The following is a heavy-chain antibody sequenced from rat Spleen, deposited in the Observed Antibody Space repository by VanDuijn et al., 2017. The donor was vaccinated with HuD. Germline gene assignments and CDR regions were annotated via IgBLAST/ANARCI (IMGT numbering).Heavy chain of an antibody. J-gene: IGHJ4*01. CDR2: ISYEGSST. CDR3: ASLMYTPDYLGVMDV. Sequence: GLEWVASISYEGSSTYYGDSVKGRFTISRDNAESTLYLQMDSLRSEATATYYCASLMYTPDYLGVMDVWGQGASVTVSS. V-gene: IGHV5-22*01. D-gene: IGHD1-6*01.